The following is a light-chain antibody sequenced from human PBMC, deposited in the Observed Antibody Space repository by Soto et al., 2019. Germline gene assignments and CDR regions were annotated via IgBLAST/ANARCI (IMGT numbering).Light chain of an antibody. CDR1: SSDFGGYNY. J-gene: IGLJ1*01. V-gene: IGLV2-8*01. CDR3: SSYAGSSNV. Sequence: QSALTQPRSVSGSPGQSVTISCTETSSDFGGYNYVSWYQQHPGKAPKLIIYDVNKRPSGVPDRFSGSKSGNTASLTVSGLQAEDEADYYCSSYAGSSNVFGTGTKLTVL. CDR2: DVN.